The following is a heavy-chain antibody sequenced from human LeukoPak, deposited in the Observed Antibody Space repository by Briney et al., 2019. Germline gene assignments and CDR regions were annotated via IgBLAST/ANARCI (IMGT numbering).Heavy chain of an antibody. CDR3: ARYETDNYCSGDSCSDY. J-gene: IGHJ4*02. D-gene: IGHD2-15*01. CDR1: GFTFSRYS. Sequence: PGGSLRLSCAASGFTFSRYSLNWVRQAPGKGLEWVSSIDGSSSHIYYADSVKGRFTISRDNAKSSLYLQMKSLRAEDTAVYYCARYETDNYCSGDSCSDYWGQGTPVTVSS. CDR2: IDGSSSHI. V-gene: IGHV3-21*01.